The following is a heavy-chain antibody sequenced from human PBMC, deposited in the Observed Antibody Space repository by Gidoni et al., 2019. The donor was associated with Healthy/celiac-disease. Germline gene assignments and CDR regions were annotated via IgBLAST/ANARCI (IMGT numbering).Heavy chain of an antibody. V-gene: IGHV3-73*02. CDR2: IRSKANSYAT. D-gene: IGHD1-26*01. Sequence: EVQLVESGGGLVQPGGSLKLSCAASGFTFSGSAMPWVRQASGKGLAWVGRIRSKANSYATAYAASVKGRFTISRDDSKNTAYLQMNSLKTEDTAVYYCTSKGSYSGDYWGQGTLVTVSS. J-gene: IGHJ4*02. CDR3: TSKGSYSGDY. CDR1: GFTFSGSA.